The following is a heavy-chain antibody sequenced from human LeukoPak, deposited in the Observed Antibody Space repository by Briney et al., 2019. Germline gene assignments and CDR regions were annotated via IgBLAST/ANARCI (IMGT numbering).Heavy chain of an antibody. J-gene: IGHJ5*01. D-gene: IGHD3-10*01. Sequence: SETLSLTCSVSGGSMNNYYWSWIRQSAGKGLDYIGRIYSRGDTYYNPSLESRVTISVDTSKNQFSLKLTSVTAADTGVYFCARGMHYYGSGSYGWFDSWGQGILVTVSS. V-gene: IGHV4-4*07. CDR1: GGSMNNYY. CDR2: IYSRGDT. CDR3: ARGMHYYGSGSYGWFDS.